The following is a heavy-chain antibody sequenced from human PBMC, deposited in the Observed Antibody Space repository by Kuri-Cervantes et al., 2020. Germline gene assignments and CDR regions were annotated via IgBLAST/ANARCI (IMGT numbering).Heavy chain of an antibody. Sequence: SVKVSCKASGYTFTSYGISWVRQAPGQGLEWMGGIIPIFGTANYAQKFQGRVTITADESTSTAYMELSSLRSEDTAVYYCAREREIYSGSYYYYGMDVWGQGTTVPVSS. V-gene: IGHV1-69*13. CDR3: AREREIYSGSYYYYGMDV. CDR2: IIPIFGTA. CDR1: GYTFTSYG. D-gene: IGHD1-26*01. J-gene: IGHJ6*02.